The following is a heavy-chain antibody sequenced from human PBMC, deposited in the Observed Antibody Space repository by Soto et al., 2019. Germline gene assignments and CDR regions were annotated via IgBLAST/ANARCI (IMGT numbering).Heavy chain of an antibody. D-gene: IGHD3-16*01. CDR2: ISATGGGT. CDR1: GFKLSNYA. CDR3: AKDRRAGGNSAFYFDF. Sequence: PGGSLRLCCAASGFKLSNYAMSGVRQAPGKGLEWVSLISATGGGTYYADSVKGRFTISRDNSHNTLYLQVHSLTAEDTAVYYCAKDRRAGGNSAFYFDFWGQGAQVTVSS. V-gene: IGHV3-23*01. J-gene: IGHJ4*02.